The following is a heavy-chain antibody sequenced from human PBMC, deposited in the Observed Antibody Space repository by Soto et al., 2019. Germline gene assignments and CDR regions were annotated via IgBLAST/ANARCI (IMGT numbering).Heavy chain of an antibody. V-gene: IGHV1-69*13. CDR3: ARVAPGAFDAFDI. CDR1: GGTLSSYA. J-gene: IGHJ3*02. D-gene: IGHD1-26*01. Sequence: ASVKVSCKASGGTLSSYAISWVRQAPGQGLEWMGGIIPIFGTANYAQKFQGRVTITADESTSTAYMELSSLRSEDTAVYYCARVAPGAFDAFDIWGQGTMVTVSS. CDR2: IIPIFGTA.